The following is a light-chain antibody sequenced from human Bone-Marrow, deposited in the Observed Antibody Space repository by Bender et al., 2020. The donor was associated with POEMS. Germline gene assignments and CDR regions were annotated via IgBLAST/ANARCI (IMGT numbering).Light chain of an antibody. CDR3: AVWDDSLNGWV. CDR2: SSH. J-gene: IGLJ3*02. CDR1: SSNIGAHA. Sequence: QSVLTQPPSASGTPGQRVTISCSGGSSNIGAHAVNWYQHLPGTAPKLLIYSSHRRPSEVPDRFSGSSSGTSASLAISVLPSEDEADYSCAVWDDSLNGWVFGGGTKLTVL. V-gene: IGLV1-44*01.